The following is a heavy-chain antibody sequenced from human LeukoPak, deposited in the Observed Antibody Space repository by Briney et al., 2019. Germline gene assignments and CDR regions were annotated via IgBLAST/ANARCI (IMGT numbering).Heavy chain of an antibody. CDR2: IWYDGSHK. J-gene: IGHJ4*02. Sequence: PGGSLRLSCAASGFTFTSYGMHRVRQAPGKGLEWVAMIWYDGSHKKYADSVEGRFSISRDTSKNTLYLQMNSLRADDTAGYYCARGVPIPATHPIDYWGQGSLVTVSS. V-gene: IGHV3-33*03. CDR1: GFTFTSYG. D-gene: IGHD3-10*01. CDR3: ARGVPIPATHPIDY.